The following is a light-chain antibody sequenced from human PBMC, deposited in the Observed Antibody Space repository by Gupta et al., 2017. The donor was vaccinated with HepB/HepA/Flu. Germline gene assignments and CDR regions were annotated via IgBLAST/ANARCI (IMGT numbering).Light chain of an antibody. Sequence: QSALTQPASVSGSPGQSITVSCTGTSSDVGNYKLVSWYQQHPGKAPKLMIYEVSKRPSGVSNRFSGSKSGNTASLTISGLQAEDEADYYCCSYAGSSLLYVFGTGTKVTVL. J-gene: IGLJ1*01. CDR3: CSYAGSSLLYV. CDR2: EVS. CDR1: SSDVGNYKL. V-gene: IGLV2-23*02.